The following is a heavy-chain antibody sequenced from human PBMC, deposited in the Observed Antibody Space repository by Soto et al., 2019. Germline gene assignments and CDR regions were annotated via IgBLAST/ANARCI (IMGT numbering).Heavy chain of an antibody. D-gene: IGHD3-22*01. CDR1: GFTFSNAW. CDR3: TTDHGGDSSGYPIAWFDP. V-gene: IGHV3-15*07. CDR2: IKSKTDGGTT. J-gene: IGHJ5*02. Sequence: EVQLVESGGGLVKPGGSLRLSCAASGFTFSNAWMNWVRQAPGKGLEWVGRIKSKTDGGTTDYAAPVKGRFTISRDASKNTLYLQMNSLKTEDTAVYYCTTDHGGDSSGYPIAWFDPWGQGTLVTVSS.